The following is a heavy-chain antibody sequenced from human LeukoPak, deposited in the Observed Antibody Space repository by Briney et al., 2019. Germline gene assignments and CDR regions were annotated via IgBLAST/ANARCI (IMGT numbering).Heavy chain of an antibody. CDR1: GFTFSSSG. CDR2: IRYNERTT. Sequence: GGSLRLSCAASGFTFSSSGMHWVRQAPGKGLEWVAFIRYNERTTYYADSVKGRFTISRDNSKNTVFLQMYSLRAEDTAAYYCAKEASRGSSFAYTPIEKPYYLDYWGQGTLVTVSS. CDR3: AKEASRGSSFAYTPIEKPYYLDY. D-gene: IGHD5-18*01. V-gene: IGHV3-30*02. J-gene: IGHJ4*02.